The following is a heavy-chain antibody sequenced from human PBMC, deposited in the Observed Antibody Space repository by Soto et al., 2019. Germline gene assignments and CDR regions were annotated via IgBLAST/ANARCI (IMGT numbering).Heavy chain of an antibody. V-gene: IGHV3-23*01. Sequence: EVQLLESGGGLVQPGGSLRLSCAASGFTFSSYAMSWVRQAPGKGLEWVSAISGSGGSTYYADSVKGRFTISRDNSKNTLYLQMNSLRAEDTAVYYCAKSPTNPSEYSGYDPGLYFDYWGQGTLVTVSS. CDR2: ISGSGGST. D-gene: IGHD5-12*01. CDR3: AKSPTNPSEYSGYDPGLYFDY. CDR1: GFTFSSYA. J-gene: IGHJ4*02.